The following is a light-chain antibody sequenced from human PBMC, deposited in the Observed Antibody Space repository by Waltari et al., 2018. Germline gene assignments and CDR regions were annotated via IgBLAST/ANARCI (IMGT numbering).Light chain of an antibody. CDR2: EVF. CDR1: SSNVGTYNY. V-gene: IGLV2-11*01. J-gene: IGLJ3*02. CDR3: CSYAGTYRWV. Sequence: QSALTQPRSVSGSPGQSVTISCTGTSSNVGTYNYVSWYQQLPGKAPKRMIAEVFKRPPGVPDRFSGSKSGYTASLTISGLQAEDEADYYCCSYAGTYRWVFGGGTKVTVL.